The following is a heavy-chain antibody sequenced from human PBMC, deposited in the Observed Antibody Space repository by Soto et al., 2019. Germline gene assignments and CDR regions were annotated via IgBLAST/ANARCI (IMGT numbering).Heavy chain of an antibody. CDR2: INPGNGNT. V-gene: IGHV1-3*01. D-gene: IGHD3-22*01. CDR3: ARDASPRGYDSSGYYYH. Sequence: ASVKVSCKASGYTFTSYGMNWVRQAPGRGLEWMGWINPGNGNTKYSQKFQGRVIIERDTSASTAYMELSSLRSEDTAVYYCARDASPRGYDSSGYYYHWGQGTLVTVS. J-gene: IGHJ4*02. CDR1: GYTFTSYG.